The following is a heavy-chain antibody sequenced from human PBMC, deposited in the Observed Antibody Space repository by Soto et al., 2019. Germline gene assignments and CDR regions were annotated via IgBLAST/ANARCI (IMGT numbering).Heavy chain of an antibody. CDR3: AYFHASPAQRGYYNCMVV. V-gene: IGHV1-18*01. Sequence: GASVKVSCKASGYSFSFYGINWVRQAPGQGLEWMGWINAYNGNTNYAQKLQGRVTMTTDTSTSTAYMELRSLRSDDTAVYYCAYFHASPAQRGYYNCMVVWDQGTSVTVS. CDR2: INAYNGNT. J-gene: IGHJ6*02. CDR1: GYSFSFYG. D-gene: IGHD3-16*01.